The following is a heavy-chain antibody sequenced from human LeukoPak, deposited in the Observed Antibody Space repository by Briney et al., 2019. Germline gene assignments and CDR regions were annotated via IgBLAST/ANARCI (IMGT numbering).Heavy chain of an antibody. V-gene: IGHV1-2*02. J-gene: IGHJ4*02. Sequence: GASVKVSFKSSGYTFTGNYIRRVRQAPGQGLEWMGWINPNSGGTNYAQRFQGRVTMTRDTSISTAYMELSRLTSDDTAVYYCSRGGVTAYWEEGWLVTVSS. CDR1: GYTFTGNY. CDR3: SRGGVTAY. D-gene: IGHD2-21*02. CDR2: INPNSGGT.